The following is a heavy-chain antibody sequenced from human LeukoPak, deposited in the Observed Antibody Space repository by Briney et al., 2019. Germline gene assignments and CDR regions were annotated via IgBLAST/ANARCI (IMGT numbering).Heavy chain of an antibody. D-gene: IGHD1-7*01. Sequence: GASVKVSCKASGYTFTGYYMHWVRQAPGQGLEWMGWINPNSGGTNYAQKFHGRVTMTRDTSISTAYMELSRLRSDDTAVYYCARDRETGTTNWFDPWGQGTLVTVSS. CDR1: GYTFTGYY. J-gene: IGHJ5*02. CDR2: INPNSGGT. V-gene: IGHV1-2*02. CDR3: ARDRETGTTNWFDP.